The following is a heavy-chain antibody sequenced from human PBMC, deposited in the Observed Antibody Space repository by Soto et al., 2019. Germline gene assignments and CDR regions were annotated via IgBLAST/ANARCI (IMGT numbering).Heavy chain of an antibody. Sequence: QVQLQESGPGLVKPSGTLSLTCAVSGGSISSSNWWSWVRQPPGKGLEWIGEIYHSGSTNYNPSLKSGGTISVGKSKTQSSLKLSSVPAADTAVYYCARAGRGYCSGGSCYSGLHGMDVWGQGTTVTVSS. J-gene: IGHJ6*02. D-gene: IGHD2-15*01. CDR1: GGSISSSNW. CDR2: IYHSGST. V-gene: IGHV4-4*02. CDR3: ARAGRGYCSGGSCYSGLHGMDV.